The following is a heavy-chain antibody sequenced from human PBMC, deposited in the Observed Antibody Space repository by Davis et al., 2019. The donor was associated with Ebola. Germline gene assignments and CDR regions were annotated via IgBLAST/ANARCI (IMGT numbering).Heavy chain of an antibody. CDR3: ARARKVTVTTSPYYMDV. CDR1: GGTFSSYA. Sequence: SVKVSCKASGGTFSSYAISWVRQAPGQGLEWMGGIIPILGIANYAQKFQGRVTITRNTSISTAYMELSSLRSEDTAVYYCARARKVTVTTSPYYMDVWGKGTTVTVSS. J-gene: IGHJ6*03. V-gene: IGHV1-69*10. D-gene: IGHD4-11*01. CDR2: IIPILGIA.